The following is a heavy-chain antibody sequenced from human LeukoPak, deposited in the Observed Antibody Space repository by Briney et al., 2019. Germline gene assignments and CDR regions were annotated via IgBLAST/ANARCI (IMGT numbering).Heavy chain of an antibody. CDR3: ARKVVYNYGYYYDC. J-gene: IGHJ4*02. D-gene: IGHD5-18*01. V-gene: IGHV1-2*02. CDR2: INPISGVT. Sequence: ASVKVSCKASGYTFTGYYMHWVRQAPGQGLEWMGWINPISGVTKYAQKFQGRVTMTRDTSISTAYMELSGLRSDDTAMYYCARKVVYNYGYYYDCWGQGTLVTVSS. CDR1: GYTFTGYY.